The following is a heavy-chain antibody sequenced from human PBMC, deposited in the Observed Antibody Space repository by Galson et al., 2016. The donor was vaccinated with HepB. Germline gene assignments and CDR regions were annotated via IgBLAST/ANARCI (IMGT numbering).Heavy chain of an antibody. V-gene: IGHV3-33*01. CDR3: ARDRDTILSYYGMDV. D-gene: IGHD3-9*01. CDR2: IWYDGSNK. CDR1: GFTFSSFG. Sequence: SLRLSCAASGFTFSSFGMYWVRQAPGKGLEWVAVIWYDGSNKYYADSVKGRFTISRDNSKNTLYLQMNSLRAEDTAVYYCARDRDTILSYYGMDVWSQGTLVTVSS. J-gene: IGHJ6*02.